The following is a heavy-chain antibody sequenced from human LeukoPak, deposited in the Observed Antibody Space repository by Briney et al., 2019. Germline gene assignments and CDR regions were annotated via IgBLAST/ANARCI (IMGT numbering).Heavy chain of an antibody. V-gene: IGHV4-39*01. Sequence: PSETLSLTCTVSGGSISSSSYYWGWIRQPPGKGLEWIGSIYYSGSTYYNPSLKGRVTISVDTSKNQFSLKLSSVTAADTAVYYCASDLGGYYYFDYWGQGTLVTVSS. J-gene: IGHJ4*02. CDR3: ASDLGGYYYFDY. CDR1: GGSISSSSYY. D-gene: IGHD5-12*01. CDR2: IYYSGST.